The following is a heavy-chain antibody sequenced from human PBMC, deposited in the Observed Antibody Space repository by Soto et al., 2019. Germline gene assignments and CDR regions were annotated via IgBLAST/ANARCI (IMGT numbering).Heavy chain of an antibody. J-gene: IGHJ4*02. D-gene: IGHD3-22*01. CDR2: IYWDDDK. Sequence: QITLKESGPTLVKPTQPLTLTCTFSGFSLSTSGVGVGWIRQPPGKALEWLALIYWDDDKRYSPSLKSRLTITKDTSKNQVVLTMTNMDPVDTATYYCAHSPNYDSSGSLRRPYVFDYWGQGTLVTVSS. CDR3: AHSPNYDSSGSLRRPYVFDY. V-gene: IGHV2-5*02. CDR1: GFSLSTSGVG.